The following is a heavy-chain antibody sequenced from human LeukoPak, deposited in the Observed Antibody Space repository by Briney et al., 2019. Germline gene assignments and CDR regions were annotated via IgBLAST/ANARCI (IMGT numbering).Heavy chain of an antibody. CDR2: ISGSGANT. CDR1: GFIFSSYD. D-gene: IGHD2-2*01. J-gene: IGHJ5*02. CDR3: AKDRRGCSSTSCYAADL. Sequence: PGGSLRLSCAASGFIFSSYDLKGVRQAPGKGLEWVSSISGSGANTYYIDSVKGRFTISRDNSKNTLYLQMNSLRAEDTALYYCAKDRRGCSSTSCYAADLWGQGALVAVSS. V-gene: IGHV3-23*01.